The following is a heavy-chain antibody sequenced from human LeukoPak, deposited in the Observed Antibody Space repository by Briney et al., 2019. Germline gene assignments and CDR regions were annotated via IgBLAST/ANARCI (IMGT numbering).Heavy chain of an antibody. CDR2: ISYTGST. CDR3: ARAPYSSSWALYYYYYMDV. CDR1: GVSISSHY. Sequence: PSETLSLTCTVSGVSISSHYWTWIRQSPGTGLEWIGYISYTGSTNYNPSLKSRVTISVDTSKNQFSLKLSSVTAADTAVYYCARAPYSSSWALYYYYYMDVWGKGTTVTVSS. D-gene: IGHD6-13*01. J-gene: IGHJ6*03. V-gene: IGHV4-59*11.